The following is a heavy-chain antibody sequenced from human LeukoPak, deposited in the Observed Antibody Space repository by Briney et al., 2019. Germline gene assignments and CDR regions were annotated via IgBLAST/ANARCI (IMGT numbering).Heavy chain of an antibody. Sequence: GGSLRLSCAVSGFTFSSYAMSWVRQAPGKGLEWVSAISGSGGSTYYADSVKGRFTISRDNSKNTLYPQMNSLRAEDTAVYYCAKAITMIVVVITPFDYWGEGTLVTVSS. CDR2: ISGSGGST. CDR1: GFTFSSYA. CDR3: AKAITMIVVVITPFDY. V-gene: IGHV3-23*01. J-gene: IGHJ4*02. D-gene: IGHD3-22*01.